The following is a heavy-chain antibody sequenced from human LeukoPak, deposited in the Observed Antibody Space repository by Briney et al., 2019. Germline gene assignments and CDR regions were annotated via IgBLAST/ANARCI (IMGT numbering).Heavy chain of an antibody. Sequence: GESLKISCKGSGYSFTSYWIGWVRQMPGKGLEWMGIIYPGDSGTAYSPSFQGQVTISADKSMSTAYLQWSSLKASDTAMYYCARHAASSGWSNFDYWGQGTLVTVSS. D-gene: IGHD6-19*01. V-gene: IGHV5-51*01. CDR1: GYSFTSYW. CDR3: ARHAASSGWSNFDY. CDR2: IYPGDSGT. J-gene: IGHJ4*02.